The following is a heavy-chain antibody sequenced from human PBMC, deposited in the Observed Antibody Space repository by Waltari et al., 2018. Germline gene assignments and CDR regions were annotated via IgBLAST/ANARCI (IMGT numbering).Heavy chain of an antibody. V-gene: IGHV1-8*03. J-gene: IGHJ3*02. CDR2: MNPNSGNT. D-gene: IGHD5-18*01. Sequence: QVQLVQSGAEVKKPGASVKVSCKASGYTFTSEDINWVRQATGQGLEWMGWMNPNSGNTGYAQKFQGRVTITRNTSISTAYMELSSLRSEDTAVYYCALTLDTAMGDAFDIWGQGTMVTVSS. CDR3: ALTLDTAMGDAFDI. CDR1: GYTFTSED.